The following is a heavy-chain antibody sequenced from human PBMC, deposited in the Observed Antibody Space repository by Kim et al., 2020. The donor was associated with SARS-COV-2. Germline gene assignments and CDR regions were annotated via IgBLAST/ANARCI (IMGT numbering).Heavy chain of an antibody. CDR3: AREVFISVAATGRVFDF. J-gene: IGHJ4*02. V-gene: IGHV1-18*01. CDR1: GYTFTTYG. D-gene: IGHD6-19*01. CDR2: ISAYNGNT. Sequence: ASVKVSCRASGYTFTTYGLSWVRQAPGQGLEWMGWISAYNGNTNYAQKLQGRVTMTTDTSSSTAYLELRSLRSDDTALYYCAREVFISVAATGRVFDFWGQGTLVTVSS.